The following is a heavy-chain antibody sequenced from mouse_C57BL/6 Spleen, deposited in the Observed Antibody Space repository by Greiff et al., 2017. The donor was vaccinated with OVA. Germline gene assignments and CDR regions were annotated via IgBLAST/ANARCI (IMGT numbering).Heavy chain of an antibody. CDR2: IHPNSGST. CDR1: GYTFTSYW. V-gene: IGHV1-64*01. CDR3: ARSMETTVVRDFDY. D-gene: IGHD1-1*01. Sequence: QVQLKQPGAELVKPGASVKLSCKASGYTFTSYWMHWVKQRPGQGLEWIGMIHPNSGSTNYNEKFKSKATLTVDKSSSTAYMQLSSLTSEDSAVYYCARSMETTVVRDFDYWGQGTTLTVSS. J-gene: IGHJ2*01.